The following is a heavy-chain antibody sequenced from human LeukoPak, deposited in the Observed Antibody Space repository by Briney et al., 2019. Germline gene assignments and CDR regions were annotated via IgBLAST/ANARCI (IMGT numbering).Heavy chain of an antibody. J-gene: IGHJ4*02. Sequence: GESLKISCKGSGYSFTSYWIGWVRQMPGKGLEWVGIIYPHDSDTIYSPSFQGQVTISADNSLSTAYLQWSSLKASDIAMYYCARSQSSSSSWFDYWGQGTLVTVSS. V-gene: IGHV5-51*01. CDR3: ARSQSSSSSWFDY. D-gene: IGHD6-6*01. CDR2: IYPHDSDT. CDR1: GYSFTSYW.